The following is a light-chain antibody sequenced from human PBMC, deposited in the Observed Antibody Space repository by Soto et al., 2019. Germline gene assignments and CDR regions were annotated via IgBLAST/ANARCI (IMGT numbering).Light chain of an antibody. Sequence: DIQMTQSPSSLSASVGDRVTITCRASQSISNYLKWYQQKPGKAPKLLMYAASSLQSGVPSRFSGSGSGTDFTLTISSLQPEDFATYYCQQSYSTPRTFGQGTKVEIK. CDR2: AAS. V-gene: IGKV1-39*01. CDR1: QSISNY. J-gene: IGKJ1*01. CDR3: QQSYSTPRT.